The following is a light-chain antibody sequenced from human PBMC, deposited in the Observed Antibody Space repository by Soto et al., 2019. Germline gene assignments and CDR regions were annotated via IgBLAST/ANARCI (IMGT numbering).Light chain of an antibody. CDR1: NSNIGDGYQ. Sequence: QSVLTQPPSVSGAPGRRVTISCTGSNSNIGDGYQVHWYQQLPGTAPKLLIYGDTSRPSGVPDRFSASKSGASASLAISGLQTADEADYYCGAWESSLNPYVFGTGTKV. V-gene: IGLV1-40*01. J-gene: IGLJ1*01. CDR2: GDT. CDR3: GAWESSLNPYV.